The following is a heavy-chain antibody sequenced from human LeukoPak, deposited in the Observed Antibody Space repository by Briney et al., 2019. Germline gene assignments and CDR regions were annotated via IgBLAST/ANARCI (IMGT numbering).Heavy chain of an antibody. CDR3: ARNGGDSDFDY. CDR1: GGSISSSSSNC. J-gene: IGHJ4*02. CDR2: IYHSGAT. Sequence: SETLSLTCAVSGGSISSSSSNCWTWVRQPPGKGLEWIGEIYHSGATNYNPSLKSRVTMLLDKSKNQFSLNLNSVTAADTAVYYCARNGGDSDFDYWGQGTLVTVSS. D-gene: IGHD2-21*02. V-gene: IGHV4-4*02.